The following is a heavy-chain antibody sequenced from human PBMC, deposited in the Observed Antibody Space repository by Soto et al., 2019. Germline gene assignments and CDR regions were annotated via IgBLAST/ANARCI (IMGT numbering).Heavy chain of an antibody. CDR2: IYYSGST. CDR1: VGSVSSGSYY. V-gene: IGHV4-61*01. J-gene: IGHJ5*02. Sequence: PPETLSLTCTVSVGSVSSGSYYWSWIRQPPGKGLEWIGYIYYSGSTNYNPSLKSRVTISVDTSKNQFSLKLSSVTAADTAVYYCARAPNYYDSSGYLPWGQGTLVTVSS. CDR3: ARAPNYYDSSGYLP. D-gene: IGHD3-22*01.